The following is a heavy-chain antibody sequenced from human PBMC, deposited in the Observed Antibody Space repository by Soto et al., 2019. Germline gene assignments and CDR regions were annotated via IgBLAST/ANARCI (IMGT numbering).Heavy chain of an antibody. Sequence: VQLVESGGGVVQPGRSLRLSCAASGFTFSDYAMHWVRQAPGKGLDWVAVVSHDGRNTHYADSVKGRFTISRDSSKNTVSLERTSLRAEDTAVYYCAKGGRQWLVTSDFNYWGQGALVTVSS. D-gene: IGHD6-19*01. V-gene: IGHV3-30*18. CDR1: GFTFSDYA. J-gene: IGHJ4*02. CDR3: AKGGRQWLVTSDFNY. CDR2: VSHDGRNT.